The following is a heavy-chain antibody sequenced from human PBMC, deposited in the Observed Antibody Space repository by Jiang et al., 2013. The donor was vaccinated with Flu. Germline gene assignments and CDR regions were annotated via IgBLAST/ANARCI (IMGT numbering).Heavy chain of an antibody. V-gene: IGHV4-34*01. J-gene: IGHJ6*02. CDR2: INHSGST. CDR3: ARGGWVRYKDGMDV. D-gene: IGHD5-12*01. Sequence: GKGLEWIGEINHSGSTNYNPSLKSRVTISVDTSKNQFSLKLSSVTAADTAVYYCARGGWVRYKDGMDVWGQGTTVTVSS.